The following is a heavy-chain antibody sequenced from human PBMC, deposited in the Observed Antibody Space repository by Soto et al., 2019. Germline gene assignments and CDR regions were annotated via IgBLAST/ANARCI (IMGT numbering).Heavy chain of an antibody. J-gene: IGHJ4*02. Sequence: QVQLVESGGGVVQPGRSLRLSCAASGFSFSSHGMHWVRQSPGKGLEWVAVISDDGRNKHYADSVKGRFTISRDNSKNTLYLQMNSLRAEDTAVYYCAKDRDYGPADYYFGYWGQGTLVTVSS. V-gene: IGHV3-30*18. D-gene: IGHD4-17*01. CDR2: ISDDGRNK. CDR3: AKDRDYGPADYYFGY. CDR1: GFSFSSHG.